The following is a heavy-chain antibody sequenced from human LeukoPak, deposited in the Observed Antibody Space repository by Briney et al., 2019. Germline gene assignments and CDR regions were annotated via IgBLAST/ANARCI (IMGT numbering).Heavy chain of an antibody. V-gene: IGHV4-30-4*01. Sequence: SQTLTLTCTVSGGCMSSGDYYWSWIRQPPGKGLEWIGYIYYSGSTYYNPSLKSRVTISVDTSKNQFSLKLSSVTAADTAVYYCARGEKQWSYYFDYWGQGTLVTVSS. CDR2: IYYSGST. J-gene: IGHJ4*02. D-gene: IGHD6-19*01. CDR1: GGCMSSGDYY. CDR3: ARGEKQWSYYFDY.